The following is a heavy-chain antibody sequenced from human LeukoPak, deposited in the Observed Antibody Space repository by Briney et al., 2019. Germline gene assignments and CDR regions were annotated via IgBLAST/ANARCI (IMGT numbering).Heavy chain of an antibody. J-gene: IGHJ4*02. V-gene: IGHV3-33*01. CDR2: AWFDGSRE. CDR1: GFTFSSYG. CDR3: ARDSGITGIQRALDY. Sequence: GGSLRLSCAASGFTFSSYGMHWGRQAPGKGVEGGALAWFDGSREYYGDSVEGRFTISRDNSKNTLHLQMSSLRAEDTAVYFCARDSGITGIQRALDYWGQGTLVTVSS. D-gene: IGHD1-20*01.